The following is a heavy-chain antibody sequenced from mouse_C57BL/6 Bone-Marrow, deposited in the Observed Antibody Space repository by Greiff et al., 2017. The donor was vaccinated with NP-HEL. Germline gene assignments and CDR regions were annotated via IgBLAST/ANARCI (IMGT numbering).Heavy chain of an antibody. V-gene: IGHV1-54*01. Sequence: QVQLQQSGAELVRPGTSVKVSCKASGYAFTNYLIEWVKRRPGQGLEWIGVINPGSGGTNYNEKFKGKATLTADKSSSTAYMQLSSLTSEDSAVYFCARDGYYGTDAMDYWGQGTSVTVSS. CDR2: INPGSGGT. D-gene: IGHD1-1*01. J-gene: IGHJ4*01. CDR1: GYAFTNYL. CDR3: ARDGYYGTDAMDY.